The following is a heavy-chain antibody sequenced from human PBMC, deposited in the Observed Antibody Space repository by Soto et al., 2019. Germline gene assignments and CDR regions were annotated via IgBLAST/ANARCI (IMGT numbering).Heavy chain of an antibody. CDR2: ISYDGSNK. V-gene: IGHV3-30*18. CDR3: AKGLIAARPSYYYYGMDV. J-gene: IGHJ6*02. CDR1: GFTFSSYG. D-gene: IGHD6-6*01. Sequence: QVQLVESGGGVVQPGRSLRLSCAASGFTFSSYGMHWVRQAPGKGLEWVAVISYDGSNKYYADSVKGRFTISRDNSKNTVYLQMNSLRDEDTAVYYCAKGLIAARPSYYYYGMDVWGQGTTVTVSS.